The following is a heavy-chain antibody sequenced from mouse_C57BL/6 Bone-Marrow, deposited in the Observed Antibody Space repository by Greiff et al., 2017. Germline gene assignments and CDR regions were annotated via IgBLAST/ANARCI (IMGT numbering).Heavy chain of an antibody. CDR2: ISDGGGYS. J-gene: IGHJ3*01. V-gene: IGHV5-4*01. CDR3: ARYYSNSLFAY. Sequence: EVQLVESGGGLVKPGGSLKLSCAASGFTFSSYAMSWVRQTPGKRLEWVATISDGGGYSYYPDNVKGRFTISRDNATNHLYLQMSHLKSEDTAMYYSARYYSNSLFAYWSQVTLVTVSA. D-gene: IGHD2-5*01. CDR1: GFTFSSYA.